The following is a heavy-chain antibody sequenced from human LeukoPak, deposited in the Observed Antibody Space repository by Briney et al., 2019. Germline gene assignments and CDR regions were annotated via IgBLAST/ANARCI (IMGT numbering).Heavy chain of an antibody. CDR3: ARGHVISAGQPDAFDI. Sequence: GRSLRLSCVASGLTVSNNHLNWVRQAPGKGLEWVSLIYSGGTTYYADSVKGRFTISTDNSKNTLYLQMNSLSVEDTAVYYCARGHVISAGQPDAFDIWSQGTMVTVCS. D-gene: IGHD6-13*01. J-gene: IGHJ3*02. CDR2: IYSGGTT. V-gene: IGHV3-66*01. CDR1: GLTVSNNH.